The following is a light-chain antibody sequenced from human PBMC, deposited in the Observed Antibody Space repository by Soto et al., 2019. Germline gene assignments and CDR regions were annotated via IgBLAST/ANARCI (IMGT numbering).Light chain of an antibody. J-gene: IGLJ2*01. V-gene: IGLV1-47*01. Sequence: QSALTQPPSASATPGQRVTISCSGSDSNIGSKYVYWYQQLPGTAPKLLMYRNNQPPSGVPDRFSGSKSGTSASLAINGLRSEDEADYYCAAWDSSLGGPAFGGGTKLTVL. CDR3: AAWDSSLGGPA. CDR2: RNN. CDR1: DSNIGSKY.